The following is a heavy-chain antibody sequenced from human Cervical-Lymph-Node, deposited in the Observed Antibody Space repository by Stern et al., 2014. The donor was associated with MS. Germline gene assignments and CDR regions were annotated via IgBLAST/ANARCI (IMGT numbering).Heavy chain of an antibody. CDR3: STSILDV. D-gene: IGHD2-8*01. Sequence: EVQLVQSGGGLVKPGESLTLSCAASGFTFSDTWMTWVRQAPGKGLEWLGRLRTNTDGGTADYAASVKGRFTISRDDSTRTLYLQMSSLKAEDTAIYYCSTSILDVWGQGTLVTVSS. CDR1: GFTFSDTW. J-gene: IGHJ4*02. CDR2: LRTNTDGGTA. V-gene: IGHV3-15*01.